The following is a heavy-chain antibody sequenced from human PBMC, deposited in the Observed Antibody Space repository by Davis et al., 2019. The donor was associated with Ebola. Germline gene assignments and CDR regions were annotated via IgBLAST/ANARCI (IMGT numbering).Heavy chain of an antibody. CDR3: ARDLAKYGYYYYGMDV. Sequence: RGSLRLSCAASGFTFSSYAMHWVRQAPGKGLEWVAVISYDGSNKYYADSVKGRFTISRDNSKNTLYLQMNSLRAEDTAVYYCARDLAKYGYYYYGMDVWGQGTTVTVSS. V-gene: IGHV3-30*04. D-gene: IGHD3-10*01. J-gene: IGHJ6*02. CDR2: ISYDGSNK. CDR1: GFTFSSYA.